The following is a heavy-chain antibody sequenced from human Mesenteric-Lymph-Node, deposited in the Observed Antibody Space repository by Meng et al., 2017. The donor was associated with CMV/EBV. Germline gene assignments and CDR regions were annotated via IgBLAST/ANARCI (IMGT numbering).Heavy chain of an antibody. CDR2: TYYRSKWFY. Sequence: GDTVASSGAAWNWIRQSPSRGLEWLGRTYYRSKWFYDYAVSVKSRVIIISDTSKNQFSLQLNSVSPEDTAIYYCARVSGSYGWIDSWGQGILVTVSS. J-gene: IGHJ5*01. CDR3: ARVSGSYGWIDS. V-gene: IGHV6-1*01. D-gene: IGHD3-16*01. CDR1: GDTVASSGAA.